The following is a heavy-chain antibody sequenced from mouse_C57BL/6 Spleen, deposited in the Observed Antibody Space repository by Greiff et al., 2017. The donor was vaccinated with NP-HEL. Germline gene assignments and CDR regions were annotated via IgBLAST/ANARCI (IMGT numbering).Heavy chain of an antibody. D-gene: IGHD2-2*01. J-gene: IGHJ4*01. V-gene: IGHV1-74*01. CDR2: IHPSDSDT. Sequence: QVHVKQPGAELVKPGASVKVSCKASGYTFTSYWMHWVKQRPGHGLEWIGRIHPSDSDTNYNQKFKGKATLTVDKASSTAYMQLSSLTSEDSAVYYWAIWWLRAMDYWGQGTSVTVSS. CDR3: AIWWLRAMDY. CDR1: GYTFTSYW.